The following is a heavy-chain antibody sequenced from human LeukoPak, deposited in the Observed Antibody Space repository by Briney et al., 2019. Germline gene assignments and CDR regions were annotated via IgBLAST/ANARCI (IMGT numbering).Heavy chain of an antibody. J-gene: IGHJ4*02. CDR1: GITFSGFA. CDR2: ITTSDGNT. CDR3: AKDGGLWVSAHWGDS. V-gene: IGHV3-23*01. D-gene: IGHD7-27*01. Sequence: GGSLRLSCAASGITFSGFAMSWVRQAPGKGLEWVSTITTSDGNTYYADSVKGRFTVSRDNSKNTLFLQMNSLRAEDTAVYYCAKDGGLWVSAHWGDSWGRGTLVTVSS.